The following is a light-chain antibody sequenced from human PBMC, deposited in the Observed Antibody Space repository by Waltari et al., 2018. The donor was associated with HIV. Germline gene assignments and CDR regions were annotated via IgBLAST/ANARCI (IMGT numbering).Light chain of an antibody. CDR3: TSSTSNSTPV. Sequence: QSALTQPASVSGSPGQSITISCTGTNSDIGTYDFVSWYQQYPGKAPKLLIYEVNYRRSGVSNRFSGSKSSNTASLTISGLQAEDEADYYCTSSTSNSTPVFGTGTRVSVL. V-gene: IGLV2-14*01. CDR2: EVN. J-gene: IGLJ1*01. CDR1: NSDIGTYDF.